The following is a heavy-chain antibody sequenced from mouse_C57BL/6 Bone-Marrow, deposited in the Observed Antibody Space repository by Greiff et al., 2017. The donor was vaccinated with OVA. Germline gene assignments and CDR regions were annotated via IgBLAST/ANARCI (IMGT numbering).Heavy chain of an antibody. V-gene: IGHV1-47*01. Sequence: QVQLKQSGAELVKPGASVKMSCKASGYTFTTYPIEWMKQNHGKSLEWIGNFHPFNDDTKYNEKFKGKATLTVEKSSSTVYLELSRLTSDDSAVYYCARPGDYDGDWFAYWGQGTLVTVSA. CDR2: FHPFNDDT. CDR3: ARPGDYDGDWFAY. CDR1: GYTFTTYP. D-gene: IGHD2-4*01. J-gene: IGHJ3*01.